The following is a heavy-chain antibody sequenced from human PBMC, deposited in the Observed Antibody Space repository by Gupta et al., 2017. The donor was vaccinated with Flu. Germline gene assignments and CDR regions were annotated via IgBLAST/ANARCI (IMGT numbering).Heavy chain of an antibody. D-gene: IGHD3-10*01. CDR2: ISPGGDST. V-gene: IGHV1-46*01. J-gene: IGHJ4*02. CDR3: VSELASTGMLGY. CDR1: GYTFINHY. Sequence: QEQVVQSGAEVKKPGASVKVSCEASGYTFINHYMHWVRQAPGPGLEWMGVISPGGDSTRYAQKFQGRVTVTRDASTSTVYLELNSLGSEDTAVYYCVSELASTGMLGYWGQGTLVTVSS.